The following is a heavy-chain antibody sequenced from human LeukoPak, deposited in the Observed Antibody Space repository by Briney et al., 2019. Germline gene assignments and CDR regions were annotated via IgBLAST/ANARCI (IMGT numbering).Heavy chain of an antibody. Sequence: ASVKVSCKASGYTFTGYYMHWVRQAPGQGLEWMGRINPNSGGTNYAQKFQGRVTMTRDTSISTAYMELSRLRSDDTAVYYCARDLSRDDYVYTDYWGQGTPVTVSS. CDR1: GYTFTGYY. D-gene: IGHD3-16*01. CDR3: ARDLSRDDYVYTDY. CDR2: INPNSGGT. J-gene: IGHJ4*02. V-gene: IGHV1-2*06.